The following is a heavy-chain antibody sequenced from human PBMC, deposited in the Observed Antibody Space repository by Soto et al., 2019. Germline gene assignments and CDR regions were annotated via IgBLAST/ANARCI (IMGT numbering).Heavy chain of an antibody. Sequence: QVQLVESGGGVVQPGRSLRLSCAASGFTFSSYAMHWVRQAPGKGLEWVAVISYDGSNKYYADSVKGRFTISRDNSKNALYLQMNSLRAEDTAVYYCAREEWELLRDFDYWCQGTLVTVSS. CDR3: AREEWELLRDFDY. CDR1: GFTFSSYA. J-gene: IGHJ4*02. D-gene: IGHD1-26*01. CDR2: ISYDGSNK. V-gene: IGHV3-30-3*01.